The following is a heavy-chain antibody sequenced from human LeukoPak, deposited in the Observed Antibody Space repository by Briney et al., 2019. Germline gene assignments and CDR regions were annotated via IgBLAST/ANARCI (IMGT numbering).Heavy chain of an antibody. D-gene: IGHD7-27*01. CDR1: GFTFSSYA. J-gene: IGHJ4*02. Sequence: PGGSLRLSCAASGFTFSSYAMSWVRQAPEKGLEWVSGVSGSGGSTDYADSVKGRFTISRDNSKNTLYLQMNSLGAEDTAVYYCAKKRDSNWGDFDYWGQGTLVTVSS. CDR2: VSGSGGST. CDR3: AKKRDSNWGDFDY. V-gene: IGHV3-23*01.